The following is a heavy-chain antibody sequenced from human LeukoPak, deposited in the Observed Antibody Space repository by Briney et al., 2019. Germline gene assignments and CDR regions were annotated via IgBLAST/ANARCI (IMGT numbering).Heavy chain of an antibody. CDR1: GGSISSYY. J-gene: IGHJ4*02. V-gene: IGHV4-59*08. Sequence: SETLSLTCTVSGGSISSYYWSWIRQPPGKGLEWIGYIYYSGSTSYNPSLKSRVTISVDTSKNQFSLKLSSVTAADTAVYYCARHKSAAGFDYWGQGTLVTVSS. CDR3: ARHKSAAGFDY. D-gene: IGHD6-13*01. CDR2: IYYSGST.